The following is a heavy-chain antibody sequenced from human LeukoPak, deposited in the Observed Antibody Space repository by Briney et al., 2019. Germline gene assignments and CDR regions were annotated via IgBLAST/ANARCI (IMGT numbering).Heavy chain of an antibody. CDR1: GGSISSSSYY. D-gene: IGHD6-6*01. CDR3: AREQLGRYYFDY. V-gene: IGHV4-39*07. J-gene: IGHJ4*02. Sequence: SETLSLTCTVSGGSISSSSYYWGWIRQPPGKGLEWIGSIYYSGSAYYNPSLKSRVTISVDTSKNQFSLKLSSVTAADTAVYYCAREQLGRYYFDYWGQGTLVTVSS. CDR2: IYYSGSA.